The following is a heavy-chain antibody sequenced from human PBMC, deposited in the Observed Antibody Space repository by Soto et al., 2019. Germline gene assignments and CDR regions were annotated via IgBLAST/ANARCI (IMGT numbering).Heavy chain of an antibody. D-gene: IGHD1-26*01. Sequence: ASVKVSCKASGYTFTSYGISWVRQAPGQGLEWMGWINAYNGNTKYSQNFQGRVTITRDTSASTAYMELSSLRSEDTAVYYCARDLWELLLDYWGQGTLVTVSS. CDR3: ARDLWELLLDY. J-gene: IGHJ4*02. CDR2: INAYNGNT. V-gene: IGHV1-18*01. CDR1: GYTFTSYG.